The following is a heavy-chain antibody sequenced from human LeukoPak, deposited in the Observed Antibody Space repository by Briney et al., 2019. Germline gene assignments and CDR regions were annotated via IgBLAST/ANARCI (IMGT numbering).Heavy chain of an antibody. CDR2: IYTSGST. J-gene: IGHJ4*02. D-gene: IGHD3-9*01. CDR3: ARVKIPDYDILTGYPDY. Sequence: SETLSLTCTVSGGSISSYYWSWIRQPAGKGLEWIGRIYTSGSTYYNPSLKSRVTISVDTSKNQFSLKLSSVTAADTAVYYCARVKIPDYDILTGYPDYWGQGTLVTVSS. CDR1: GGSISSYY. V-gene: IGHV4-4*07.